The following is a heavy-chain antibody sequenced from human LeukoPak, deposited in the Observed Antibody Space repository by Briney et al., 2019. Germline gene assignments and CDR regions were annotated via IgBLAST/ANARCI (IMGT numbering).Heavy chain of an antibody. D-gene: IGHD2-2*01. CDR2: IHYSGTT. Sequence: PSETLSLTCTVSGGSISGSSWYRGWIRQPPGKGLEWIGSIHYSGTTYDNPSLRSRATISVDTSKNQFSLQLSSVTAADTALYHCARVRSTGLPDYWGQGTLVTVSS. CDR3: ARVRSTGLPDY. V-gene: IGHV4-39*01. CDR1: GGSISGSSWY. J-gene: IGHJ4*02.